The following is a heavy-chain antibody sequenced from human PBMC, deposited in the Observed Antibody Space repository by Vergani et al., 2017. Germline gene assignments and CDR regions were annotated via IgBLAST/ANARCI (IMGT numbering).Heavy chain of an antibody. CDR2: ISSSSSTI. V-gene: IGHV3-48*01. CDR1: GFTFSSYS. Sequence: EVQLVESGGGLVQPGGSLRLSCAASGFTFSSYSMNWVRQAPGKGLEWVSYISSSSSTIYYADSVKGRFTISRDNAKNSLYLQMNSLRAEDTAVYYCARDSDYEFWSGPNKGAFDIWGQGTMVTVSS. CDR3: ARDSDYEFWSGPNKGAFDI. J-gene: IGHJ3*02. D-gene: IGHD3-3*01.